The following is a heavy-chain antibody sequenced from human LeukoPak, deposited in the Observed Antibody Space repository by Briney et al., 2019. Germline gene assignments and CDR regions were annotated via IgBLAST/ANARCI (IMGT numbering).Heavy chain of an antibody. CDR2: ISGSGDST. CDR3: AKLAPTPNLPDDY. D-gene: IGHD5-24*01. CDR1: GFTFSSYA. J-gene: IGHJ4*02. V-gene: IGHV3-23*01. Sequence: GGSLSLSCAASGFTFSSYAMSWVRLAPGKGLEWVSSISGSGDSTYYADSVKGRFTISRDNSKNTLYLQMNSLRDEDTAVYFCAKLAPTPNLPDDYWGQGTLVTVSS.